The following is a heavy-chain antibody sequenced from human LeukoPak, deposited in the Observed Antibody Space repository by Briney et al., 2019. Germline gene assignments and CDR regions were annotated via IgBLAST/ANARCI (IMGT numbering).Heavy chain of an antibody. CDR2: INGDGRNI. D-gene: IGHD3-9*01. CDR1: GFTFSSYW. V-gene: IGHV3-74*01. CDR3: TRDLMDYDVSTGLHHYYMDV. Sequence: HPGGSLRLSCVACGFTFSSYWMHWVRQDPRKGRVWVSRINGDGRNINYADSVRGRFTISRDNAKNTLYLQMNTLRVEDTAVYYCTRDLMDYDVSTGLHHYYMDVWGQGTTVTVSS. J-gene: IGHJ6*02.